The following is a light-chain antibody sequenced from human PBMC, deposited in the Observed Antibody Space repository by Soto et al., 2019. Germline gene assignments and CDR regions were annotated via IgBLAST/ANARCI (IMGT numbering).Light chain of an antibody. J-gene: IGKJ2*01. CDR1: ESINTW. CDR3: QQYNTFPHT. Sequence: DIQMTQSPSTLSASVGDRVTITCRASESINTWLAWYQQKPGKSPKLLMFDASSLESGVPSRFSGRGSGTEFTLTISSLQADDFATYYCQQYNTFPHTFGKGTKLAMK. V-gene: IGKV1-5*01. CDR2: DAS.